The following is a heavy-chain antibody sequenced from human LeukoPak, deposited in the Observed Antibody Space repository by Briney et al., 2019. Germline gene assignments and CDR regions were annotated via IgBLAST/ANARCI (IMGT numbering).Heavy chain of an antibody. D-gene: IGHD4-17*01. Sequence: GGSLRLSCGASGFTVTTSFMSWVRQAPGKGLEWVSVIYRGGDTYYADSVKGRFTISRDSSRNTLYLQMNSLTAADTAVYYCARESETYGAFDLWGQGTLVTVSS. J-gene: IGHJ4*02. CDR3: ARESETYGAFDL. CDR2: IYRGGDT. V-gene: IGHV3-66*01. CDR1: GFTVTTSF.